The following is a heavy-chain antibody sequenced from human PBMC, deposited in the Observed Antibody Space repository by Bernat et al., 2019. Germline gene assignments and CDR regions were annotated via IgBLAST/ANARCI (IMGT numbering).Heavy chain of an antibody. J-gene: IGHJ3*01. CDR2: IKSKTDGGKT. CDR3: TTDLLDYDDSRGPKEVYAIDV. CDR1: GFTFSNAW. Sequence: EVQLVESGGGLVKPGGSLRLSCAASGFTFSNAWMSWVRQAPGKGLEWVGRIKSKTDGGKTDYAAHVKGGFTISRDVSKNKLYLQMNSLKSEDTAVYYCTTDLLDYDDSRGPKEVYAIDVWGQGTMVTVSS. D-gene: IGHD3-22*01. V-gene: IGHV3-15*01.